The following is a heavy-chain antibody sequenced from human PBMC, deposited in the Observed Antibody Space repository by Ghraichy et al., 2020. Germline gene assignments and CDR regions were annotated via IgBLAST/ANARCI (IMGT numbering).Heavy chain of an antibody. J-gene: IGHJ4*02. V-gene: IGHV3-7*01. CDR2: IKKDGSEK. CDR3: ARDLGGGWYFDY. D-gene: IGHD6-19*01. CDR1: GFIFGGYW. Sequence: GGSLRLSCAASGFIFGGYWMSWVRQAPGKGLEWVANIKKDGSEKYYVGSVKGRFTISRDNAKNSLDLQMNSLRAEDTAVYYCARDLGGGWYFDYWGQGALVTVSS.